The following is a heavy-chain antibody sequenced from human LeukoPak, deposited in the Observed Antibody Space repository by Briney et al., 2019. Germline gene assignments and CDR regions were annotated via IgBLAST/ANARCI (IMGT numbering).Heavy chain of an antibody. V-gene: IGHV3-21*01. CDR1: GFTFSSYS. D-gene: IGHD3-16*01. J-gene: IGHJ4*02. Sequence: PGGSLRLSCAASGFTFSSYSMNWVRQAPGKGLEWVSSISSSSSYIYYADSEKGRFTISRDNAKNSLSLQMNSLRAEDTAVYYCASWGAGGNSWGQGTLVTVSS. CDR2: ISSSSSYI. CDR3: ASWGAGGNS.